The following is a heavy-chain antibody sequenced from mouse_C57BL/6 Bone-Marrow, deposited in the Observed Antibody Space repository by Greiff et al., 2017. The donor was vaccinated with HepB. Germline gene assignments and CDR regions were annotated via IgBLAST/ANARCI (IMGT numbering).Heavy chain of an antibody. Sequence: EVQLQQSGAELVRPGSSVKMSCKTSGYTFTSYGINWVKQRPGQGLEWIGYIYIGNGYTKYNEKFKGKATLTSDTSSSTAYMQLSSLTSEDSAIYFCARWLLYPNYAMDYWGQGTSVTVSS. CDR2: IYIGNGYT. J-gene: IGHJ4*01. V-gene: IGHV1-58*01. CDR1: GYTFTSYG. CDR3: ARWLLYPNYAMDY. D-gene: IGHD2-12*01.